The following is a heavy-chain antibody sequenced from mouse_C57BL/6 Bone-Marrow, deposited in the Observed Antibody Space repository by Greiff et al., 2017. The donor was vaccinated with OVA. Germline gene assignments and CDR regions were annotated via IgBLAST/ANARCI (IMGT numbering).Heavy chain of an antibody. J-gene: IGHJ4*01. D-gene: IGHD2-3*01. CDR2: ISDGGSYT. CDR3: ARRWLLMDY. Sequence: EVLLVESGGGLVKPGGSLKLSCAASGFTFSSYAMSWVRQTPEKRPEWVATISDGGSYTYYPDNVKGRFTISRDNAKNNLYLQMSHLKSEDTAMYYCARRWLLMDYWGQGTSVTVSS. CDR1: GFTFSSYA. V-gene: IGHV5-4*03.